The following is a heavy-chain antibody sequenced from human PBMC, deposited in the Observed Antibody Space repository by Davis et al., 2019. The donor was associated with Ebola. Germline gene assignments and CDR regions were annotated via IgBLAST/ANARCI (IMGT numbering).Heavy chain of an antibody. V-gene: IGHV4-34*01. CDR2: INHSGST. D-gene: IGHD1-26*01. CDR1: SGSFSDYY. Sequence: MPSETLSLTCAVYSGSFSDYYWTWIRQPPGKGLEWIGEINHSGSTNYNPSVKSRVTISVDTSKNQVSLRLTSVTAADTAVYYCARRYSGRYSYFYGMDVWGKGTTVTVSS. J-gene: IGHJ6*04. CDR3: ARRYSGRYSYFYGMDV.